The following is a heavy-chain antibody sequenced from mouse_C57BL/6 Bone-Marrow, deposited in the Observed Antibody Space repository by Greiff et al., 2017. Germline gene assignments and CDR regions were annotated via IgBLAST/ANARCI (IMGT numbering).Heavy chain of an antibody. CDR2: IDPSDSYT. J-gene: IGHJ3*01. D-gene: IGHD2-3*01. V-gene: IGHV1-69*01. Sequence: QVQLQQPGAELVMPGASVKLSCKASGYTFTSYWMHWVKQRPGQGLEWIGEIDPSDSYTNYNQKFKGKSTLTVDKSSSTAYMQLSSLTSEDSAVYYCASGRDGYQFAYWGQGTLVTVSA. CDR3: ASGRDGYQFAY. CDR1: GYTFTSYW.